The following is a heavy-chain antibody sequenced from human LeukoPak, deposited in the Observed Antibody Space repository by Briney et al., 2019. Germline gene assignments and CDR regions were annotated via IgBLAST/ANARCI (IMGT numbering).Heavy chain of an antibody. V-gene: IGHV4-59*01. CDR3: ARAPSPYYYDSSAYYSDY. J-gene: IGHJ4*02. CDR1: GGSISSYY. D-gene: IGHD3-22*01. CDR2: IYYSGST. Sequence: SETLSLTCTVSGGSISSYYWSWIRQPPGKGLEWIGYIYYSGSTNYNPSLKSRVTISVDTSKNQFSLKLSSVTAADTAVYYCARAPSPYYYDSSAYYSDYWGQGTLVTVSS.